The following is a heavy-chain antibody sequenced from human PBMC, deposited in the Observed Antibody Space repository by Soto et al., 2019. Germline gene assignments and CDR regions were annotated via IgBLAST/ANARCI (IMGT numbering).Heavy chain of an antibody. Sequence: PGGSLRLSCAASGFTFSSYAMSWVRQAPGKGLEWVSAMSGSGGSTYYADSVKGRFTISRDNSKNTLYLQMSSLRAEDTAVYYCAKDRYCSGGSCYPDAFDIWGQGTMVTVSS. CDR1: GFTFSSYA. CDR2: MSGSGGST. CDR3: AKDRYCSGGSCYPDAFDI. J-gene: IGHJ3*02. D-gene: IGHD2-15*01. V-gene: IGHV3-23*01.